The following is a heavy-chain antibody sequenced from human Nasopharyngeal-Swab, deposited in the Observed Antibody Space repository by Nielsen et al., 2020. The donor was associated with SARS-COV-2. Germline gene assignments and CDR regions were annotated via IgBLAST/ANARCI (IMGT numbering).Heavy chain of an antibody. J-gene: IGHJ4*02. Sequence: GESLKISCAASGFTFSSYGMHWVRQAPGKGLEWVALISYDGSNKYSADSVKGRFTISRDNSKNTLYLKMNSLRAEDTAVYYCAKGGHGDRLDFDYWGQGTLVTVSS. D-gene: IGHD4-17*01. CDR1: GFTFSSYG. CDR3: AKGGHGDRLDFDY. CDR2: ISYDGSNK. V-gene: IGHV3-30*18.